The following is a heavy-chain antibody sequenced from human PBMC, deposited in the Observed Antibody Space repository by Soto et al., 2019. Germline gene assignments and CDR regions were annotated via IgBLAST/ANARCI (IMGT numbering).Heavy chain of an antibody. Sequence: QVQLVQSGAEVKKPGSSVKVSCKASGGTFSSYAISWVRQAPGQGLEWMGGIIPIFGTANYAQKFQGRVTITADESTSTAYMELSSLSSEDTAVYYCARGENVVRGVIITAASSGSYWGQGTLVTVSS. V-gene: IGHV1-69*01. D-gene: IGHD3-10*01. CDR1: GGTFSSYA. CDR3: ARGENVVRGVIITAASSGSY. CDR2: IIPIFGTA. J-gene: IGHJ4*02.